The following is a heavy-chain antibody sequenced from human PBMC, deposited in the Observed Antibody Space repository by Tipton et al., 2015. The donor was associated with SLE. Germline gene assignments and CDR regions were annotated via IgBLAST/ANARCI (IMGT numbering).Heavy chain of an antibody. CDR1: RFSFSVYW. J-gene: IGHJ4*02. D-gene: IGHD5-24*01. CDR2: INQDGSDE. V-gene: IGHV3-7*03. CDR3: AKDFDGYNGFDF. Sequence: GSLRLSCEASRFSFSVYWMGWVRQAPGKGLEWVANINQDGSDEWYLDSVKGRFTISRDNAKNSLYLQMNSLRPEDTALYYCAKDFDGYNGFDFWGQGTLVTVSS.